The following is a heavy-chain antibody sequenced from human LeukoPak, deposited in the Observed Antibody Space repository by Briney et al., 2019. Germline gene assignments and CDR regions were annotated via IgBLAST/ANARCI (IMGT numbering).Heavy chain of an antibody. Sequence: GGSLRDSCAASGFTFNNYAMSWVRQAPGKGLEWVSAISARIGTTYYADSVKGRFTISTDNSENTLFLQMNSLRAEDTAVYYCAKEPREYCSSTSCPNWFASWG. CDR3: AKEPREYCSSTSCPNWFAS. V-gene: IGHV3-23*01. J-gene: IGHJ5*01. D-gene: IGHD2-2*01. CDR1: GFTFNNYA. CDR2: ISARIGTT.